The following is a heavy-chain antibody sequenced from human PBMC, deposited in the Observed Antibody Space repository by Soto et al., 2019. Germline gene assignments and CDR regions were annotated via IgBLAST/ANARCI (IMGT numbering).Heavy chain of an antibody. CDR3: AKTGAWDLLGALDH. Sequence: SETLSLTCTVSGGSISSNYWTWIRQPPGKGLEWIGYVYNSGSTNYNTSLKSRVTISEDTSKSQFSLKVNSMTAADTAVYYCAKTGAWDLLGALDHWGQGTLVTVSS. D-gene: IGHD1-26*01. CDR2: VYNSGST. CDR1: GGSISSNY. J-gene: IGHJ1*01. V-gene: IGHV4-59*01.